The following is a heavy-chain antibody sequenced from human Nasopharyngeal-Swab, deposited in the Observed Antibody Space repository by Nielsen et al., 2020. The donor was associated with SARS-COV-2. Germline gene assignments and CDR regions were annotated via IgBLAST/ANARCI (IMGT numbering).Heavy chain of an antibody. D-gene: IGHD2-2*01. CDR1: GYTFTSYY. Sequence: ASVKVSCQASGYTFTSYYMHWVRQAPGQGLEWMGIINPSGGSTSYAQKFQGRVTMTRDTSTSTVYMELSSLRSEDTAVYYCARGHSRIIVVVPWRKGYFDYWGQGTLVTVSS. CDR2: INPSGGST. CDR3: ARGHSRIIVVVPWRKGYFDY. V-gene: IGHV1-46*01. J-gene: IGHJ4*02.